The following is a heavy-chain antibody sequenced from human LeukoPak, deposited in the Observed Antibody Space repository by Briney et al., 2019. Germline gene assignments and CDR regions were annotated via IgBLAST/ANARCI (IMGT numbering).Heavy chain of an antibody. D-gene: IGHD4-17*01. J-gene: IGHJ4*02. V-gene: IGHV3-53*01. CDR1: GFSVSTDY. CDR2: IYSAGST. CDR3: ARGEDYGDYFDY. Sequence: GGSLRLSCAASGFSVSTDYMSWVRQAPGKGLEWVSVIYSAGSTYYADSVKGRFTISRDNSKNTLYLQMNSLRAEDTAVYYCARGEDYGDYFDYWGQGTLVTVSS.